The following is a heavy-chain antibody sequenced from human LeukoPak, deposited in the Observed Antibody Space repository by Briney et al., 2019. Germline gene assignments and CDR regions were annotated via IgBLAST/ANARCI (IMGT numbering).Heavy chain of an antibody. D-gene: IGHD2-21*01. Sequence: SETLSLTCTVSDDSISTNSYYWSWIRQPTGKGLECIGTLHFSGTPYYSPSLNSRISISVDTSKKQFSLKLRSVTATDTAVYYCTRGGDPYKVGNFWGQGTLVTVSS. CDR2: LHFSGTP. J-gene: IGHJ4*02. CDR1: DDSISTNSYY. CDR3: TRGGDPYKVGNF. V-gene: IGHV4-39*01.